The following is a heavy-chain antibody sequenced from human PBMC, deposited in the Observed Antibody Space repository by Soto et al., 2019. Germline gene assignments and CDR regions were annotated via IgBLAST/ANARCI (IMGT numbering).Heavy chain of an antibody. CDR2: IYTGGYT. J-gene: IGHJ3*01. D-gene: IGHD6-13*01. CDR3: ARDRRWSSSSGDAFDL. CDR1: GFTVSGNY. Sequence: PGGSLRLSCAASGFTVSGNYMSWVRQAPGKGLEWVSVIYTGGYTFYADSVKGRFTISRDNSKNTLYLHMNSLTAEDTAVYYCARDRRWSSSSGDAFDLWGPGTLVNVSS. V-gene: IGHV3-53*01.